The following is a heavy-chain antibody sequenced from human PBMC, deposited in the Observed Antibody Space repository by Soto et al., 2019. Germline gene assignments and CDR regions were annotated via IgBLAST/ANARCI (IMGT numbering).Heavy chain of an antibody. Sequence: EVQLVESGGGLVQPGGSLRLSCAASGFTLSSYWMQWVRQAPGKGLEWVSRIDGDGGDTSYADSVKGRFTIARDNAQNTLHLEMNSLKADDTAVYSCVRDSHGDRWGQGTLVTVSS. CDR1: GFTLSSYW. J-gene: IGHJ5*02. V-gene: IGHV3-74*01. CDR2: IDGDGGDT. CDR3: VRDSHGDR.